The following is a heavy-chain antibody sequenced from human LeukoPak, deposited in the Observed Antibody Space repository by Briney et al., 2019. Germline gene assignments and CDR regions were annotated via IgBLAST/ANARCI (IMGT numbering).Heavy chain of an antibody. J-gene: IGHJ3*02. CDR3: ARERGQLRGDAFDI. D-gene: IGHD3-3*01. Sequence: SETLSLTCTVSGGSISSSSYYWTWIRQPAGKGLEWIGRIYTTGSTNYNPSLGSRVTMSVDTSKNQFSLKLSSMTAADTAVYYCARERGQLRGDAFDIWGQGTMVTVSS. CDR2: IYTTGST. CDR1: GGSISSSSYY. V-gene: IGHV4-61*02.